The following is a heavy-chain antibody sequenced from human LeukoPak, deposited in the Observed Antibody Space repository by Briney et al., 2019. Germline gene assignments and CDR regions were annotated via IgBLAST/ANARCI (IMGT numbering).Heavy chain of an antibody. Sequence: LSGGSLRLSCTASGLTFVDYAMHWGWQAPGRGLWWVSGINWNSGSIDYVDSVKGRFTISRVNAKNSLYLQMNSLRPDDTALYYCAKDQRWLQPNSRGFDVWGQGTMVTVSS. V-gene: IGHV3-9*01. CDR2: INWNSGSI. D-gene: IGHD5-24*01. J-gene: IGHJ3*01. CDR3: AKDQRWLQPNSRGFDV. CDR1: GLTFVDYA.